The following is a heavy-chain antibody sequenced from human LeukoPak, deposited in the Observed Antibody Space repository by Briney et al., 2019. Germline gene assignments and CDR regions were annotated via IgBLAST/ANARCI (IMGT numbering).Heavy chain of an antibody. CDR1: GGSISSGSYY. V-gene: IGHV4-61*02. Sequence: SETLSLTCTVSGGSISSGSYYWSWLRQPAGKGLEWIGRIYTSGSTNYNPSLKSRVTISVDTAKKQFSLKLSSVTAADTAVYYCARQRYFDWLSACYFDYWGQGTLVTVSS. CDR3: ARQRYFDWLSACYFDY. J-gene: IGHJ4*02. D-gene: IGHD3-9*01. CDR2: IYTSGST.